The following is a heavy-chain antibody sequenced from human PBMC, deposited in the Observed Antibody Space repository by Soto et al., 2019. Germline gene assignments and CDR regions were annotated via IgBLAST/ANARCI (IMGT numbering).Heavy chain of an antibody. CDR2: ISGSGGST. V-gene: IGHV3-23*01. CDR3: AKRKAVACTGTGAFDI. Sequence: EVQLLESGGGLVQPGGSLRLSCAASGFTFSSYAMSWVRQAPGKGLEWVSAISGSGGSTYYADSVKGRFTISRDNSKNTLYLQMNSLRAEDTAVYYCAKRKAVACTGTGAFDIWGQGTMVTVSS. CDR1: GFTFSSYA. D-gene: IGHD6-19*01. J-gene: IGHJ3*02.